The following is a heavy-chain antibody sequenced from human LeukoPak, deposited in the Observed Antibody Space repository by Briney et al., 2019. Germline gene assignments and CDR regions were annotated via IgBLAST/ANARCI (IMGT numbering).Heavy chain of an antibody. Sequence: SETLSLTCTVSGGSISSYYWSWIRQPPGKGLEWIGYIYYSGSTNYNPSLKSRVTISVDTSKNQFSLKLSSVTAADTAVYYCARRDGYNSYYFDYWGQGTLVTVSS. V-gene: IGHV4-59*01. CDR2: IYYSGST. CDR3: ARRDGYNSYYFDY. CDR1: GGSISSYY. D-gene: IGHD5-24*01. J-gene: IGHJ4*02.